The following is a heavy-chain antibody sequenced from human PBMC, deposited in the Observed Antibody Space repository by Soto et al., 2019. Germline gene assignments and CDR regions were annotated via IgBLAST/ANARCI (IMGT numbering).Heavy chain of an antibody. Sequence: KLSCKECGYGFESCARWSVRQATGQGLEWMGWMNPNSGNTGYAQKFQGRVTMTRNTSISTAYMELSSLRSEDTAVYFCARGDHDFWSGYLLDVWGQATSV. CDR1: GYGFESCA. CDR2: MNPNSGNT. CDR3: ARGDHDFWSGYLLDV. V-gene: IGHV1-8*01. D-gene: IGHD3-3*01. J-gene: IGHJ6*02.